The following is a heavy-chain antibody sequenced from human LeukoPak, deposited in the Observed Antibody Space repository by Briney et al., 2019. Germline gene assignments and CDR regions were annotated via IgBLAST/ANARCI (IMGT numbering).Heavy chain of an antibody. CDR1: GFTFNSYA. Sequence: GGSLRLSCSASGFTFNSYAMHWVRQAPGKGLEYVSAISSNGGTTYHADSVKGRFTISRGNSQNTLYLQMSSLRDEDTAVYYCVKALSSTVTTKRKFDYWGQGTLVTVSS. CDR2: ISSNGGTT. CDR3: VKALSSTVTTKRKFDY. D-gene: IGHD4-17*01. V-gene: IGHV3-64D*06. J-gene: IGHJ4*02.